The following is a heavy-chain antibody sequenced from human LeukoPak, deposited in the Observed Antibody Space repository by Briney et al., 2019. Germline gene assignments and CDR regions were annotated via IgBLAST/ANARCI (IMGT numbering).Heavy chain of an antibody. D-gene: IGHD5-18*01. CDR3: ARERGTWIQKYFQH. J-gene: IGHJ1*01. CDR1: GYTFTSYA. CDR2: FNAGNGNT. Sequence: ASVKVSCKASGYTFTSYAMHWVRQAPGQRLEWMGWFNAGNGNTKYSQKFQGRVTITRDTSASTAYMELSSLRSEDTAVYYCARERGTWIQKYFQHWGQGTLVTVFS. V-gene: IGHV1-3*01.